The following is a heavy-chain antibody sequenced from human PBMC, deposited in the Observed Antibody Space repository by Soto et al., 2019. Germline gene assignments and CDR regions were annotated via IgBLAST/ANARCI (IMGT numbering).Heavy chain of an antibody. CDR1: GFNVGAFA. Sequence: PGGSLRLSCAASGFNVGAFAVNWVRQAPGKGLEWVSGISVSDAFIYYADSVRGRFSISRDTPKKTLYLQMNSLRVEDTAKYYCAKGFRSLEWYSLAPFDYWGQGALVTVSS. CDR2: ISVSDAFI. CDR3: AKGFRSLEWYSLAPFDY. J-gene: IGHJ4*02. D-gene: IGHD3-3*01. V-gene: IGHV3-23*01.